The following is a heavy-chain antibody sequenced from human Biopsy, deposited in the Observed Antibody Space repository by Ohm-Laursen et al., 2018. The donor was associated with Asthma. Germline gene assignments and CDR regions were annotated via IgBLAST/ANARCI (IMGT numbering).Heavy chain of an antibody. D-gene: IGHD1-20*01. V-gene: IGHV1-2*02. CDR3: ARSYNWNDFPDYFYGMDV. J-gene: IGHJ6*02. CDR2: INPNNGGT. Sequence: SVKVSCKASGDSFSNYAISWVRQAPGQGLEWMGWINPNNGGTHYAQKFQGRVTLTRDTSSSTAFMELSRLRSDDTAVYYCARSYNWNDFPDYFYGMDVWGQGTTVTVSS. CDR1: GDSFSNYA.